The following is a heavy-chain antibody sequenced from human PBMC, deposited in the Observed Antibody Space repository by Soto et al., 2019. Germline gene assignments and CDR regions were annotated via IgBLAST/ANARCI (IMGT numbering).Heavy chain of an antibody. D-gene: IGHD1-26*01. CDR3: ARGVLVGATPDYFDD. J-gene: IGHJ4*01. V-gene: IGHV3-53*01. CDR2: LYSGGTT. CDR1: GFSVSRNF. Sequence: EVQLVESGGSFIQPGGSLRLSCAVSGFSVSRNFMSWIRQAPGKGLEWVLILYSGGTTYYTGSVEGRFTMSADDSKNTVYLKMKSMRVEDTATYFCARGVLVGATPDYFDDWGQGSLVTVSS.